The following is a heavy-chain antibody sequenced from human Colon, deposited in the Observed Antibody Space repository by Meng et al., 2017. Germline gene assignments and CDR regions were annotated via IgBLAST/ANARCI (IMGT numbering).Heavy chain of an antibody. Sequence: HVPLQQAGPGAVKPPQYLLRPSAISWDSSSSNSAAWNWIRQPPSRGLEWMGSTYYRSKYYNDSALSVKSRITINRAKSKNQLSLQLNSVTHEDAAICSCARDWGDVRGGFDSWGQGTLVTVSS. CDR3: ARDWGDVRGGFDS. J-gene: IGHJ5*01. CDR1: WDSSSSNSAA. D-gene: IGHD3-10*02. CDR2: TYYRSKYYN. V-gene: IGHV6-1*01.